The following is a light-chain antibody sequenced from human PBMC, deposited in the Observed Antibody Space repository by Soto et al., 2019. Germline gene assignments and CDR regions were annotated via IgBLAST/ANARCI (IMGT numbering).Light chain of an antibody. J-gene: IGKJ2*01. CDR2: RAS. CDR1: QSVSSSY. V-gene: IGKV3-15*01. CDR3: QQYNDWPYT. Sequence: EIVLTQSPGTLSLSPGERATLSFRASQSVSSSYLAWYQQKPGQAPRLLIYRASTRATGIPARFSGSGSGTEFTLTISSLQSEDFGLYYCQQYNDWPYTFGQGTKVDIK.